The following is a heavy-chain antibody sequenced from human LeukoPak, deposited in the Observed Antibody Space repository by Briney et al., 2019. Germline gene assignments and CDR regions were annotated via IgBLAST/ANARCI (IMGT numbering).Heavy chain of an antibody. V-gene: IGHV3-23*01. J-gene: IGHJ4*02. CDR1: GFTFSSYA. CDR3: SVNYCSGGSCYML. CDR2: ISSSPIST. Sequence: GGSLRLSCAASGFTFSSYAMSWVRQAPGKGLEWVSGISSSPISTYYADSVKGRFTISRDNSKNTLYLQMNSLRAEDTAVYYCSVNYCSGGSCYMLWGQGTLVTVSS. D-gene: IGHD2-15*01.